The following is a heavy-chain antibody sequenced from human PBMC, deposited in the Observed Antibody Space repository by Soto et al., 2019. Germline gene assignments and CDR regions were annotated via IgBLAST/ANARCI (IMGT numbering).Heavy chain of an antibody. J-gene: IGHJ5*02. Sequence: QVQLQESGPGLVKPSETLSLTCTVSGGSISSYYWSWIRQPPGKGLEWIGYIYYSGSTNYNPSLKSRVTISVDTSKNQFSRKLSSVTAADTAVYYCARVEAARGADWFDPWGQGTLVTVSS. CDR3: ARVEAARGADWFDP. V-gene: IGHV4-59*01. CDR2: IYYSGST. D-gene: IGHD6-6*01. CDR1: GGSISSYY.